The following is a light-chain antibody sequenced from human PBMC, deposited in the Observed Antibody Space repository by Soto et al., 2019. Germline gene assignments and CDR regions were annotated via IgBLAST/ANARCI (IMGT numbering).Light chain of an antibody. J-gene: IGKJ4*01. Sequence: SQIIHFPSAMSPSVLQRLTFSYRAIQSISTYLNWYEQKPGKAPNLLIYGASNLQSGVPSRFSGGGSGTDFTLTISSLQPEDFGTYYCQQSYTSPVTFGGGTKVDIK. V-gene: IGKV1-39*01. CDR2: GAS. CDR3: QQSYTSPVT. CDR1: QSISTY.